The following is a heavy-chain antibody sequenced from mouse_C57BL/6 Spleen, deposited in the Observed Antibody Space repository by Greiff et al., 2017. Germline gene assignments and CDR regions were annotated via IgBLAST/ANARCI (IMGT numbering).Heavy chain of an antibody. Sequence: EVQLQQSGPGMVKPSQSLSLTCTVTGYSITSGYDWHWIRHFPGNKLEWMGFISYSGSTNYNPSLKSRIPITHDTSKNHFFLKLNYVTTENTATYYFASGVYYYGSSYWYFDVWGTGTTVTVSS. V-gene: IGHV3-1*01. J-gene: IGHJ1*03. CDR3: ASGVYYYGSSYWYFDV. CDR2: ISYSGST. CDR1: GYSITSGYD. D-gene: IGHD1-1*01.